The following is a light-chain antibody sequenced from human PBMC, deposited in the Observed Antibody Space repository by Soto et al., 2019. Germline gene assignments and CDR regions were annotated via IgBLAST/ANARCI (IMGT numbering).Light chain of an antibody. CDR2: DAS. CDR1: QSLSNIY. J-gene: IGKJ5*01. CDR3: QQYRSLIT. V-gene: IGKV3-20*01. Sequence: EIVLTQSPGTLALSPGERATLSCRASQSLSNIYLAWYQKRPNQAPRLLIYDASNRATGIPDWFSGSGSGTDFTLTISRLEPEDFAVYYCQQYRSLITFGQGTRLEIK.